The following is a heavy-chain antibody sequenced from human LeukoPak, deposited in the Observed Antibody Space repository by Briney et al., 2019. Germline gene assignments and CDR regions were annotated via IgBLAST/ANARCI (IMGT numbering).Heavy chain of an antibody. V-gene: IGHV4-39*01. CDR3: ARVFGYYYYYMDV. J-gene: IGHJ6*03. Sequence: SETLSLTCTVSGDSISSSSYYWEWIRQPPGKGLEWIGSTFYSGSTYYNPSLKSRVTISVDTSKNQFSLKLSSVTAADTAVYYCARVFGYYYYYMDVWGKGTTVTVSS. D-gene: IGHD3-10*01. CDR1: GDSISSSSYY. CDR2: TFYSGST.